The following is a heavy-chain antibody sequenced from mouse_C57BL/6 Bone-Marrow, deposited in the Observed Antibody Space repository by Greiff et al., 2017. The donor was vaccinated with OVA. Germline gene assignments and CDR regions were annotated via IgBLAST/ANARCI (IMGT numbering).Heavy chain of an antibody. Sequence: QVHVKQPGAELVKPGASVKLSCKASGYTFTSYWMHWVKQRPGRGLEWIGRIDPNSGGTKYNEKFKSKATLTVDKPSSTAYMQLSSLTSEDSAVYYCARCTTVVATDYAMDYWGQGTSVTVSS. CDR1: GYTFTSYW. V-gene: IGHV1-72*01. CDR2: IDPNSGGT. D-gene: IGHD1-1*01. CDR3: ARCTTVVATDYAMDY. J-gene: IGHJ4*01.